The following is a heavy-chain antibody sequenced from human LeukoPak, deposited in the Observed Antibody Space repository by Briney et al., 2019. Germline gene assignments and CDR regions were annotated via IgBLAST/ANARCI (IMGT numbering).Heavy chain of an antibody. D-gene: IGHD3-10*01. V-gene: IGHV1-8*01. J-gene: IGHJ6*03. CDR3: ARVALWFGELSPNYYYYYYMDV. CDR2: MNPNSGNT. CDR1: GYTFTSYD. Sequence: ASVEVSCKASGYTFTSYDINWVRQATGQGLEWMGWMNPNSGNTGYAQKFQGRVTMTRNTSISTAYMELSSLRSEDTAVYYCARVALWFGELSPNYYYYYYMDVWGKGTTVTVSS.